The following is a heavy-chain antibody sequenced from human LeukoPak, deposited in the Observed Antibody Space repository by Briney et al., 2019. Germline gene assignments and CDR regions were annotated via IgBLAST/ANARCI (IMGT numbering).Heavy chain of an antibody. Sequence: GGSLRLSCAASGFTVSSNYMSWVRQAPGKGLEWVSVIYSGGSTYYADSVKGRFTLSRDNSKNTLYLQMNSLRAEDTAVYYCAREHRSITIFGVVTEYYFDYWGQGTLVTVSS. CDR2: IYSGGST. J-gene: IGHJ4*02. CDR3: AREHRSITIFGVVTEYYFDY. D-gene: IGHD3-3*01. CDR1: GFTVSSNY. V-gene: IGHV3-66*02.